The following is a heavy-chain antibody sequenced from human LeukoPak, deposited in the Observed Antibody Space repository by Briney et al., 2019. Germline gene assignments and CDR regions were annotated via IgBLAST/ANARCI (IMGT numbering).Heavy chain of an antibody. CDR1: GFSFSTYG. CDR2: IWNDGSIR. Sequence: GGSLRLSCAASGFSFSTYGLHWVRQAPGKGLEWVAVIWNDGSIRYYADSVKGRFTISRDNSKNTLYLQMNNLRAEDTAVYYCARASGSYDYWGQGTLVTVSS. CDR3: ARASGSYDY. D-gene: IGHD1-26*01. V-gene: IGHV3-33*01. J-gene: IGHJ4*02.